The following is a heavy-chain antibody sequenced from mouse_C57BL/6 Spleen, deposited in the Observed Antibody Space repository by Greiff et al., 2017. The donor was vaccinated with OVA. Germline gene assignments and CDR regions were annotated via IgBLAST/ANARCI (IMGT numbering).Heavy chain of an antibody. CDR3: ARSRVTSYYFDY. CDR2: IDPSDSYT. V-gene: IGHV1-59*01. J-gene: IGHJ2*01. CDR1: GYIFTSYW. D-gene: IGHD2-13*01. Sequence: QVQLQQPGAELVRPGTSVKLSCKASGYIFTSYWMHWVKQRPGQGLEWIGVIDPSDSYTNYNQKFKGKATLTVDTSSSTAYMQLSSLTSEDSAVYYCARSRVTSYYFDYWGQGTTLTVSS.